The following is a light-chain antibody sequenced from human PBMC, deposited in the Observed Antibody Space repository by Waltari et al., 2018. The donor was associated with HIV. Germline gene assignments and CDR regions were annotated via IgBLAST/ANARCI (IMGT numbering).Light chain of an antibody. Sequence: QSALTQPASVSGSPGQSITISCTATSSDVGSHNLVSWYQHHPGRAAKLIIYEVIKRPSGVSHRFSGSKSGNTASLTISGLQAEDEADYYCCSFADTNTWVFGGGTKLTVL. CDR2: EVI. J-gene: IGLJ3*02. V-gene: IGLV2-23*02. CDR1: SSDVGSHNL. CDR3: CSFADTNTWV.